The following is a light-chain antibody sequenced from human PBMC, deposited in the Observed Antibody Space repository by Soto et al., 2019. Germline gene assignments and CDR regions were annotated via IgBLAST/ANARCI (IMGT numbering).Light chain of an antibody. CDR1: QNINTY. V-gene: IGKV3-11*01. CDR3: QQRTDWPPLT. Sequence: EIVLTQSPATLSLSPGESATLSCRASQNINTYLAWYQQKPGQPPRLLMFVASIRASGTPARFSGTGSGTDFTLTISSLEPEDFGVYYCQQRTDWPPLTFGGGTNVQIK. CDR2: VAS. J-gene: IGKJ4*01.